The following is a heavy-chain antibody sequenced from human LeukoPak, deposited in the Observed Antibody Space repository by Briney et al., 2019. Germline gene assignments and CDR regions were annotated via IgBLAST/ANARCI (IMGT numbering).Heavy chain of an antibody. CDR2: ISSSGSTI. Sequence: GGSLRLSCTTSGFTFGDYSMNWVRQAPGKGLEWVSYISSSGSTIYYADSVKGRFTISRDNAKNSLYLQMNSLRAEDTAVYYCAELGITMIGGVWGKGTTVTISS. D-gene: IGHD3-10*02. CDR1: GFTFGDYS. CDR3: AELGITMIGGV. J-gene: IGHJ6*04. V-gene: IGHV3-48*03.